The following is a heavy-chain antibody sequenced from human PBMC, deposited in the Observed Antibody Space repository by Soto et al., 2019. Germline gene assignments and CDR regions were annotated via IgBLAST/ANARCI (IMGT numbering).Heavy chain of an antibody. D-gene: IGHD2-15*01. V-gene: IGHV1-46*01. J-gene: IGHJ6*02. CDR1: GYTFTRYY. CDR3: ARDRCSGGSCYYYGMDV. Sequence: GGSVKVSCKASGYTFTRYYMHWGRQGPGPGLEWMGIINPSGGSTSYAQKFQGRVTMTRDTSTSTVYMELSSLRSEDTAVYYCARDRCSGGSCYYYGMDVWGQGTTVTVSS. CDR2: INPSGGST.